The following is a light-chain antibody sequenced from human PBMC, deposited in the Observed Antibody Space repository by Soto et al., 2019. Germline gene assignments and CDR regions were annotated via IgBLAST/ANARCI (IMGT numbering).Light chain of an antibody. V-gene: IGKV3-15*01. Sequence: EIVMTQSPATLSVSPGERATLSCRASQSVNGNLAWYQQKPGQAPRLLIYGASTRATGIPARFSGSGSGTEFTLTISSLQSEDFAVYYCQPYNNWPPTFGQGTKLEIK. CDR2: GAS. J-gene: IGKJ2*01. CDR1: QSVNGN. CDR3: QPYNNWPPT.